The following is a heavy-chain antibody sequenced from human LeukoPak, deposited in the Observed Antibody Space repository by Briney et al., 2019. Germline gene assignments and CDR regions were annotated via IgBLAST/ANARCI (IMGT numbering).Heavy chain of an antibody. D-gene: IGHD3-22*01. CDR2: VSSSSDYI. Sequence: GGSLRLSCAASGFTFTTYSINWVRQAPGKEPEWVSAVSSSSDYIYYADSVKGRFTISRDNAKNSLYLQMNSLRAEDTAVYYCARVLSGSWDWFDPWGQGTLVTVSS. J-gene: IGHJ5*02. CDR3: ARVLSGSWDWFDP. V-gene: IGHV3-21*01. CDR1: GFTFTTYS.